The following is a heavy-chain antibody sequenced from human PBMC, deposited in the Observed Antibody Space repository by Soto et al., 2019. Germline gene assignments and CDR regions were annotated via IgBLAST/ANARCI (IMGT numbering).Heavy chain of an antibody. J-gene: IGHJ6*03. Sequence: PSETLSLTCTVSGGSISSYYWSWIRQPPGKGLEWIGYIYYSGSTNYNPSLKSRVTISVDTSKNQFSLKLSSVTAADTAVYYCARQWEDYGDYVGLDYYYYMDVWGKGTTVTVSS. CDR3: ARQWEDYGDYVGLDYYYYMDV. V-gene: IGHV4-59*08. CDR1: GGSISSYY. D-gene: IGHD4-17*01. CDR2: IYYSGST.